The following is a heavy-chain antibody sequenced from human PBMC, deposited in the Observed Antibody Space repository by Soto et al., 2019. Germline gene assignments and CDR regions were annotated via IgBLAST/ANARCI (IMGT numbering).Heavy chain of an antibody. V-gene: IGHV2-5*02. CDR2: IYWDDDT. CDR3: AHRGYYYYSSGYYSAAEYFQH. J-gene: IGHJ1*01. Sequence: QITLKESGPTLVKPTQTLTLTCTFSGFSLSTSGVGVGWIRQPPGKALEWLALIYWDDDTRYSPSLKSRLTITKDPSKNQVVLTMTNMDPVDTATYYCAHRGYYYYSSGYYSAAEYFQHWGQGTLVTVSS. D-gene: IGHD3-22*01. CDR1: GFSLSTSGVG.